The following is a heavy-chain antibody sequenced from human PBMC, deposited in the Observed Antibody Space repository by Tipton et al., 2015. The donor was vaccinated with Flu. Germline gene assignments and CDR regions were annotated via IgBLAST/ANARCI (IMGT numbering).Heavy chain of an antibody. V-gene: IGHV4-39*07. D-gene: IGHD1-1*01. CDR2: IYYSGTT. CDR3: ARDLWNDRRAYYYYGVDV. Sequence: TLSLTCTVSGDSISTTIHYWGWVRQPPGKGLEWIGSIYYSGTTYYNPSLKSRVTISVDSSKNEFFLTLASLTAADTAVYYCARDLWNDRRAYYYYGVDVWGQGTTVTVSS. J-gene: IGHJ6*02. CDR1: GDSISTTIHY.